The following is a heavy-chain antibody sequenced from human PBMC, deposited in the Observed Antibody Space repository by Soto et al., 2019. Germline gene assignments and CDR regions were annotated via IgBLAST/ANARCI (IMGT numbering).Heavy chain of an antibody. J-gene: IGHJ4*02. Sequence: ASVKVSCKASGGTFSSYAISWVRQAPGQGLEWMGGIIPIFGTANYAQKFQGRVTITADESTSTAYMELSSLRSEDTAVYYCARVAYSGSYRATEYYFDYWGQGTLVTVSS. CDR1: GGTFSSYA. V-gene: IGHV1-69*13. CDR3: ARVAYSGSYRATEYYFDY. D-gene: IGHD1-26*01. CDR2: IIPIFGTA.